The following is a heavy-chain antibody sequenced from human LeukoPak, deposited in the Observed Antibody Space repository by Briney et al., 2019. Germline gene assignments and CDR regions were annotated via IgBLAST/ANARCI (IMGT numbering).Heavy chain of an antibody. V-gene: IGHV4-39*01. CDR2: IYYSGST. CDR3: ARHPYYDILTGPSDAFVL. J-gene: IGHJ3*01. CDR1: GGSISSSSYY. D-gene: IGHD3-9*01. Sequence: SETLSLTCTVSGGSISSSSYYWGWIRQPPGKGLEWIGSIYYSGSTYYNPSLKSRVTISVDTSKNQFSLKLSSVTAADTAVYYSARHPYYDILTGPSDAFVLWGQGTTVTVSS.